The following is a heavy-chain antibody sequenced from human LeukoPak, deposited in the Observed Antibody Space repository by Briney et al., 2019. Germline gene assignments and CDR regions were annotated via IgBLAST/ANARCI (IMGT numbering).Heavy chain of an antibody. D-gene: IGHD4-17*01. CDR2: ITKTGGRT. V-gene: IGHV3-23*01. CDR1: GFTFSSYA. J-gene: IGHJ3*02. Sequence: GGSLRLSCAASGFTFSSYAMSWVRQAPGKGLEWVSTITKTGGRTFYVDSVKGRFTVSRDNSKNTLYLQMNSLRAEDTAVYYCARGFNDYGDYGAFDIWGQGTMVTVSS. CDR3: ARGFNDYGDYGAFDI.